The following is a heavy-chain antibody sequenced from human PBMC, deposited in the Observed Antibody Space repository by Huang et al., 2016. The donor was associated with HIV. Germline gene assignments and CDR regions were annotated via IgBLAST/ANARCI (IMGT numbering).Heavy chain of an antibody. Sequence: EELLVESGGGLVQPGGSLRLSCAASGFSFSSCNMNWVRQAPGKGLEWLSYISETGSVITYADSVKGRFTVSRDNAKNSLYLQMDSLRAEDTAVYYCARGYSSSWLYNWGQGTLVTVSS. CDR3: ARGYSSSWLYN. CDR2: ISETGSVI. CDR1: GFSFSSCN. J-gene: IGHJ4*02. D-gene: IGHD6-13*01. V-gene: IGHV3-48*01.